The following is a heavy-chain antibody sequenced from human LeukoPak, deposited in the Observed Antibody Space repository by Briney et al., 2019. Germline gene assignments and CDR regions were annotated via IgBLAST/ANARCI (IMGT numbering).Heavy chain of an antibody. J-gene: IGHJ5*02. D-gene: IGHD3-22*01. CDR3: AKDPYYYDSSGYNWFDP. CDR2: ISGCGGST. Sequence: GGSLRLSCAASGFTFSSYAMSWVRQAPGKGLEWVSAISGCGGSTYYADSVKGRFTISRDNSKNTLYLQMNSLRAEDTAVYYCAKDPYYYDSSGYNWFDPWGQGTLVIVSS. CDR1: GFTFSSYA. V-gene: IGHV3-23*01.